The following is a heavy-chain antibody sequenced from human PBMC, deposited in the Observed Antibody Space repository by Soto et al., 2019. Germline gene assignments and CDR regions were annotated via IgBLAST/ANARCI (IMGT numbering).Heavy chain of an antibody. Sequence: PSETLSLTCTVSGGSISSGGYYWSWIRQHPGKGLEWIGYIYYSGSTYYNPSLKSRVTISVDTSKNQFSLKLSPVTAADTAVYYCARAGPYKLLLYYYYGMDVWGQGTTVTVSS. V-gene: IGHV4-31*03. J-gene: IGHJ6*02. CDR2: IYYSGST. D-gene: IGHD2-15*01. CDR1: GGSISSGGYY. CDR3: ARAGPYKLLLYYYYGMDV.